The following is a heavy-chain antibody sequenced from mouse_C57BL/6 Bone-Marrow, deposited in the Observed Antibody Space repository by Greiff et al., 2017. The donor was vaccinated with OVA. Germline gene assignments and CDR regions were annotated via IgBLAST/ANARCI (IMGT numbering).Heavy chain of an antibody. Sequence: VQLQQSGAELVRPGASVTLSCKASGYTFNDYEMHWVKQTPVHGLEWIGAIDPETGGTAYHQKFKGKAILTADKSSSTAYMELRSLTSEDSAVYYCTRSYSNYGDFDYWGQGTTLTVSS. J-gene: IGHJ2*01. CDR3: TRSYSNYGDFDY. CDR2: IDPETGGT. V-gene: IGHV1-15*01. CDR1: GYTFNDYE. D-gene: IGHD2-5*01.